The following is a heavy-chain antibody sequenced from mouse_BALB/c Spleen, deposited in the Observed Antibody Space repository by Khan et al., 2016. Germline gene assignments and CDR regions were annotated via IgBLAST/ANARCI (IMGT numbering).Heavy chain of an antibody. CDR1: GFSLTGYG. CDR3: ARVWGDY. CDR2: IWGDGST. J-gene: IGHJ4*01. Sequence: QVQLKESGPGLVAPSQSLSITCTVSGFSLTGYGVNWVRQPPGKGLEWLGMIWGDGSTDYNSAIKSRLSISKDNPKSQVFLKMNSVETDDTARYYCARVWGDYWGQGTSVTVSS. V-gene: IGHV2-6-7*01. D-gene: IGHD1-1*02.